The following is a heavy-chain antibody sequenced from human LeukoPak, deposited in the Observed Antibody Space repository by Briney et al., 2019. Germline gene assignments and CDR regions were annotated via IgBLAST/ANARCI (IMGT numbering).Heavy chain of an antibody. V-gene: IGHV3-7*01. CDR1: GFTFSSYW. CDR2: IKQDGSEK. CDR3: TRVGYCSSTTCYTGDGFDY. D-gene: IGHD2-2*02. J-gene: IGHJ4*02. Sequence: GSLRLSCAASGFTFSSYWMSWVRQAPGKGGEWVANIKQDGSEKYYVDSVKGRFTISRDNAKNSLYLQMNSLRAEDTAVYYCTRVGYCSSTTCYTGDGFDYWGQGTLVTVSS.